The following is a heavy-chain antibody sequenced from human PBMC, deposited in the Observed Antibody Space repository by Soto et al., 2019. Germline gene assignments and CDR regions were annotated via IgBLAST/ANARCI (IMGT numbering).Heavy chain of an antibody. CDR2: IYYSENT. V-gene: IGHV4-59*08. Sequence: SETLSLTCTVSGGSISSYYWSWIRQPPGKGLEWIGYIYYSENTYYDPSLLSRVTISVDTSKNEFSLRLSSVTAADTAVYYCARLNGYCISTNCHGYYGMDVWGQGTTVTVSS. D-gene: IGHD2-2*03. J-gene: IGHJ6*02. CDR1: GGSISSYY. CDR3: ARLNGYCISTNCHGYYGMDV.